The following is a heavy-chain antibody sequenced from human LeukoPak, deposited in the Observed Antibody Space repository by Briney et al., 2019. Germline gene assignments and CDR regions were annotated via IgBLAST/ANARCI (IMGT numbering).Heavy chain of an antibody. J-gene: IGHJ4*02. CDR3: ARQRQGSFGF. D-gene: IGHD2-15*01. CDR1: GFTFSSYS. Sequence: GGSLRLSCAASGFTFSSYSMNWVRQAPGKGLEWVSYISSSSTTIYYADSVKGRFTISRDNAKNSLYPQMNSLRDEDTAVYYCARQRQGSFGFWGQGTLVTVSS. V-gene: IGHV3-48*02. CDR2: ISSSSTTI.